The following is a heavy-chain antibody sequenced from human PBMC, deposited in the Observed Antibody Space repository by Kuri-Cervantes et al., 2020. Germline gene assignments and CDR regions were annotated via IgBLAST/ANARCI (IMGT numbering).Heavy chain of an antibody. Sequence: GSLRLSCAVSGGSISSYYWSWIRQPAGKGLEWIGRIYTSGSTNYNPSLKSRVTISVDTSKNQFSLKLSSVTAADTAVYYCARLTTYNWFDPWGQGTLVTVSS. CDR3: ARLTTYNWFDP. D-gene: IGHD3-3*01. CDR2: IYTSGST. CDR1: GGSISSYY. J-gene: IGHJ5*02. V-gene: IGHV4-4*07.